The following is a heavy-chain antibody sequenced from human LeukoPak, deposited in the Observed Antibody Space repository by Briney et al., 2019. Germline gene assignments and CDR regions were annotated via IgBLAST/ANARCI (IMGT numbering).Heavy chain of an antibody. J-gene: IGHJ4*02. Sequence: GSLRLSCAASGLTFSSYGMHWVRQAPGKGLEWVAFIRYDGSNKYYADSVKGRFTISRDNSKNTLYLQMNSLRAEDTAVYYCAKSYDFWSGYYPPFDYWGQGTLVTVSS. CDR1: GLTFSSYG. V-gene: IGHV3-30*02. D-gene: IGHD3-3*01. CDR2: IRYDGSNK. CDR3: AKSYDFWSGYYPPFDY.